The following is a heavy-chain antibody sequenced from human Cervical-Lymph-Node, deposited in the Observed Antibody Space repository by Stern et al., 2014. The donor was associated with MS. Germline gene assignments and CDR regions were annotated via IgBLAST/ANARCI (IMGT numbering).Heavy chain of an antibody. J-gene: IGHJ5*02. Sequence: EVQLVESGGGLVEPGGSLRLSCAASGFIFSKAWMTWVRQAPGKGLEWVGRIKPKTAGETTNYSTPVQGRFTISRDDSKNIMLLHMSSLRTDDTAVYYCTTDEVANFAHWGPGILVTVSS. CDR3: TTDEVANFAH. CDR2: IKPKTAGETT. CDR1: GFIFSKAW. V-gene: IGHV3-15*01.